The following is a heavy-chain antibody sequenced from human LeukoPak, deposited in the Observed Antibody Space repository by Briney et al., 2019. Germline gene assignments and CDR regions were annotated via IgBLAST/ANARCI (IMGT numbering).Heavy chain of an antibody. Sequence: SETLSLTCPVSGGSLSRSSYYWGWTRHPPGEGLVGIGCIYYSGSTYYNPSLKSRVPISVDTSKNQFSLKLSSVTAADTAVYYCASRGAYYDSSGYYFAYWGQGTLVTVSS. CDR3: ASRGAYYDSSGYYFAY. CDR1: GGSLSRSSYY. CDR2: IYYSGST. V-gene: IGHV4-39*01. J-gene: IGHJ4*02. D-gene: IGHD3-22*01.